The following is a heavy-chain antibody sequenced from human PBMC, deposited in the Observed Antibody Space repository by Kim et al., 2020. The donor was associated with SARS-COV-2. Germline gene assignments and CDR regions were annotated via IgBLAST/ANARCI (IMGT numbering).Heavy chain of an antibody. CDR3: ARASGLSAPAARDV. Sequence: ASVKVSCKTSGYTFTNYAINWVRQAPGQRLEWMGWLNAGNGFARYSQKFQGRVTITRDTAASTAYMELSGLTSEDTAVFYCARASGLSAPAARDVWGQG. D-gene: IGHD3-10*01. J-gene: IGHJ3*01. V-gene: IGHV1-3*01. CDR2: LNAGNGFA. CDR1: GYTFTNYA.